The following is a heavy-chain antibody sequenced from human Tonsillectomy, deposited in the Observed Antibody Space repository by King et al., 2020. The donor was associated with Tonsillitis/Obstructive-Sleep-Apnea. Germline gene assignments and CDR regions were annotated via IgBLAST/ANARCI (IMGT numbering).Heavy chain of an antibody. D-gene: IGHD6-19*01. Sequence: VQLVESGGGLVQPGGSLRLSCAASGFTFSSYAMNWVRQAPGKGLEWLSAISGSGGAIYYADSVKGRFTISRDNSKHTLYLQINSLRAEDTAVYYCARGSGDRSVWFEHNWFDPGGLGPLVTVSS. J-gene: IGHJ5*02. CDR2: ISGSGGAI. CDR1: GFTFSSYA. CDR3: ARGSGDRSVWFEHNWFDP. V-gene: IGHV3-23*04.